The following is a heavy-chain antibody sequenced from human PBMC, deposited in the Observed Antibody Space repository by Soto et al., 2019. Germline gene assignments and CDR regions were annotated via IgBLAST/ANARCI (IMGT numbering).Heavy chain of an antibody. Sequence: QLQLQESGPGLVKPSETLSLTCTVSGGSISSSSYYWGWIRQPPGKGLEWIGSIYYSGSTYYNPSLKGRATISVDPSNNQFSLKLRSVTAAATAVYYCARHASGYYGSGSAWGQGTLVTVSS. J-gene: IGHJ5*02. CDR3: ARHASGYYGSGSA. D-gene: IGHD3-10*01. CDR1: GGSISSSSYY. CDR2: IYYSGST. V-gene: IGHV4-39*01.